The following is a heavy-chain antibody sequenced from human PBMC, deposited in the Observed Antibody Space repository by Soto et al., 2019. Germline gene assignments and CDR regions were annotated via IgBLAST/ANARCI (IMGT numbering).Heavy chain of an antibody. J-gene: IGHJ4*02. CDR2: IYYSGST. Sequence: QVQLQESGPGLVKPSETLSLTCTVSGGSISSYYWSWIRQPPGKGLEWIGYIYYSGSTNYNPSLTRRLPIPVAASVAPGRPPLSSVPPADTAVYYWASAYGGNCFDYWGRGTLVTVSS. CDR3: ASAYGGNCFDY. CDR1: GGSISSYY. D-gene: IGHD2-15*01. V-gene: IGHV4-59*01.